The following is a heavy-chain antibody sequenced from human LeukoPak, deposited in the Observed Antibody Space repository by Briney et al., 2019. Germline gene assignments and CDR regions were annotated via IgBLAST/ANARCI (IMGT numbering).Heavy chain of an antibody. J-gene: IGHJ4*02. CDR2: ISGSGGST. D-gene: IGHD5-24*01. CDR3: AKDLRWLQYGY. CDR1: GFTFSSYA. Sequence: GASLRLSCAASGFTFSSYAMSWVRQAPGKGLEWVSAISGSGGSTYYADSAKGRFTISRDNPKNTLCLQMNSLRAEDTAVYYCAKDLRWLQYGYWGQGTLVTVSS. V-gene: IGHV3-23*01.